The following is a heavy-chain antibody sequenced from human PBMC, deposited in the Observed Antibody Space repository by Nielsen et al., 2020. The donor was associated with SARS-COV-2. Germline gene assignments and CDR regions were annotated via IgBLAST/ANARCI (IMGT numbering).Heavy chain of an antibody. CDR2: INSDGSST. V-gene: IGHV3-74*01. J-gene: IGHJ4*02. D-gene: IGHD3-16*01. CDR1: AFTFSTYW. CDR3: VRGLQVPNGLSHR. Sequence: GGSLRLSCAASAFTFSTYWMHWVRQAPGKGLVWVSRINSDGSSTSYADSVKGRFTISRDNAKNTLYLQMNSLRAEDTAVYYCVRGLQVPNGLSHRWGQVTLVTVSS.